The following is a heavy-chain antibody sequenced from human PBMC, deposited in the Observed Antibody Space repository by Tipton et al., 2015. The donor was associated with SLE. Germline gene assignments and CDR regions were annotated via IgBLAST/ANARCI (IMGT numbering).Heavy chain of an antibody. J-gene: IGHJ4*02. CDR3: ARGSREVVNPDY. Sequence: TLSLTCTVSGGSISSSSYYWGWIRQPPGKGLEWIGEINHSGSTNYNPSLKSRVTISVDTSKNQFSLKLSSVTAADTAVYYCARGSREVVNPDYWGQGTLVTVSS. CDR2: INHSGST. V-gene: IGHV4-39*07. D-gene: IGHD2-21*01. CDR1: GGSISSSSYY.